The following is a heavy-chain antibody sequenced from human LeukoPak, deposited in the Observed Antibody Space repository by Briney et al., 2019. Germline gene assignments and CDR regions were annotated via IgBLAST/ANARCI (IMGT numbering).Heavy chain of an antibody. CDR1: GFTFSSYS. J-gene: IGHJ4*02. CDR2: ISSSSSYI. V-gene: IGHV3-21*01. Sequence: GGSLRLSCAASGFTFSSYSMNWVRQAPGKGPEWVSSISSSSSYIYYADSVKGRFTISRDNAKNSLYLQMNSLRAEDTAVYYCARSWIRANLDYWGQGTLVTVSS. D-gene: IGHD5-18*01. CDR3: ARSWIRANLDY.